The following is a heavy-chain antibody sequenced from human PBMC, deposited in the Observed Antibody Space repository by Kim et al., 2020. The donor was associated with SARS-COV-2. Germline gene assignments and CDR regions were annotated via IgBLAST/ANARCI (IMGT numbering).Heavy chain of an antibody. Sequence: ASVKVSCKASGYTFTGYYMHWVRQAPGQGLEWMGWINPNSGGTNYAQKFQGRVTMTRDTSISTAYMELSRLRSDDTAVYYCARVEEGSSWYLGFDPWGQGTLVTVSS. CDR2: INPNSGGT. CDR1: GYTFTGYY. D-gene: IGHD6-13*01. V-gene: IGHV1-2*02. J-gene: IGHJ5*02. CDR3: ARVEEGSSWYLGFDP.